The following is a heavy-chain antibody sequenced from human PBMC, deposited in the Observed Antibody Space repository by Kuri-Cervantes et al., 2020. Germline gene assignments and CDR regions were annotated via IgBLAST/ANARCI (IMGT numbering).Heavy chain of an antibody. CDR2: ISGSGGST. D-gene: IGHD3-22*01. CDR1: GFTFSSYA. J-gene: IGHJ4*02. V-gene: IGHV3-23*01. CDR3: AKVHYSAMIVAYYFDY. Sequence: LKISCAASGFTFSSYAMSWVRQAPGKGLEWVSAISGSGGSTYYADSVKGRFTISRDNSKNTLHLQMNSLRAEDTAVYYCAKVHYSAMIVAYYFDYWGQGTLVTVSS.